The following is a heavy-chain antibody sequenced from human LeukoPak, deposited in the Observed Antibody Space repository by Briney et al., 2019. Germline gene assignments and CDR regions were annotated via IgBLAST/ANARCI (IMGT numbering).Heavy chain of an antibody. Sequence: PGGSLRLSCAASGFTLSSYGMHWVRQAPGKGLEWVAVIWYDGSNKYYADSVKGRFTISRDNSKNTLYLQMNSLRAEDTAVYYCARDYGSGDLYYFDYWGQGTLVTVSS. CDR1: GFTLSSYG. CDR3: ARDYGSGDLYYFDY. J-gene: IGHJ4*02. V-gene: IGHV3-33*01. CDR2: IWYDGSNK. D-gene: IGHD3-10*01.